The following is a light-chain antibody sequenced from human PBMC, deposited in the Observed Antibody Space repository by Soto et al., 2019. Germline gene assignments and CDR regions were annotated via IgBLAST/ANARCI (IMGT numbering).Light chain of an antibody. J-gene: IGLJ1*01. CDR2: EVS. CDR3: RSYTSSRAYV. Sequence: QSVLTQPASVSGSPGQSITISCTGTSSDVGGYNYVSWYQQHPGKAPKLMIYEVSNRPSGVSNRFSGSKSGNTASLTISGHQAEDEADYYCRSYTSSRAYVFGIGTKVTVL. V-gene: IGLV2-14*01. CDR1: SSDVGGYNY.